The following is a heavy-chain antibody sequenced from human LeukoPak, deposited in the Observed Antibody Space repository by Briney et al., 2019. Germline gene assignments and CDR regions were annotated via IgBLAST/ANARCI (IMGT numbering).Heavy chain of an antibody. Sequence: SETLSLTCTVSGGSISSYYWSWIRQPPGKGLEWIGSIYYSGSTNYNTSLKSRVTISVDTSKNQCSLKLSSVTAADTAVYYCARPTRGYSYGPIDYWGQGTLVTVSS. CDR2: IYYSGST. V-gene: IGHV4-59*01. J-gene: IGHJ4*02. D-gene: IGHD5-18*01. CDR1: GGSISSYY. CDR3: ARPTRGYSYGPIDY.